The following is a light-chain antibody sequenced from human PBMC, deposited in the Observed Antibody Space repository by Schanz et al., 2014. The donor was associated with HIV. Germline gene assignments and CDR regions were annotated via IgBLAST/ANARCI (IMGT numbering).Light chain of an antibody. CDR1: SSDVGGYNY. Sequence: SALTQPASVSGSPGQSITISCTGTSSDVGGYNYPSWYQQHPGKAPKLMIYDVSVRPSGVSNRFSGSKSGNTASLTISGLQAEDEADYYCSSYAGSNNLLFGGGTKVTVL. CDR3: SSYAGSNNLL. J-gene: IGLJ2*01. CDR2: DVS. V-gene: IGLV2-14*03.